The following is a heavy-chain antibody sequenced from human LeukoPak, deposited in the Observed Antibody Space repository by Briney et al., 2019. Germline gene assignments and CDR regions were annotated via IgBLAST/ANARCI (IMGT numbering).Heavy chain of an antibody. D-gene: IGHD5-12*01. V-gene: IGHV4-34*01. Sequence: SETLSLTCTVYGGSFSGYYLTWIRQPPAKGLEWIGEINHGGSTNYNPSHKSRVTISVDTSKNQFSLKLSSVTAADTAVYYCARGVPTTNLWGQGTLVTVSS. CDR1: GGSFSGYY. CDR3: ARGVPTTNL. CDR2: INHGGST. J-gene: IGHJ4*02.